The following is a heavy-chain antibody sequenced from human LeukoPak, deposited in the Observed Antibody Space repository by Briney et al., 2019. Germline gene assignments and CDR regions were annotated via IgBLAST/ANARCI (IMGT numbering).Heavy chain of an antibody. CDR1: GYTFADYY. D-gene: IGHD3-9*01. Sequence: ASVKVSCKTSGYTFADYYIHWVRQAPGQGLEWMGWIYPKSGGTNSAQKFQGRVTMTRDTSISTAYMELSRLRFDDTAVYYCARVSTSGYRDWLDLWGQGTLVTVSS. CDR3: ARVSTSGYRDWLDL. V-gene: IGHV1-2*02. CDR2: IYPKSGGT. J-gene: IGHJ5*02.